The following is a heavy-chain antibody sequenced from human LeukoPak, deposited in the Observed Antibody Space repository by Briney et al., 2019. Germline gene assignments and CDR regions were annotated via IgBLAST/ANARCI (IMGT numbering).Heavy chain of an antibody. CDR2: ISGSGGST. V-gene: IGHV3-23*01. D-gene: IGHD6-19*01. Sequence: QPGGALRLSCAASGLTFSSYAMSWVRRAPGRGLEWVSAISGSGGSTYYADSVKGRFTISRDNSKNTLYLQMSSLRAEDTAVYYCAKLDSSGWQTLDDWGQGTLVTVSS. CDR3: AKLDSSGWQTLDD. J-gene: IGHJ4*02. CDR1: GLTFSSYA.